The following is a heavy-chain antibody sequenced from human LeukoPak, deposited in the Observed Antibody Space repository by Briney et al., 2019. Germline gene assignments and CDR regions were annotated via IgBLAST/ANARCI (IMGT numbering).Heavy chain of an antibody. CDR1: GGSFSGYY. Sequence: SETLSLTCAVYGGSFSGYYWSWIRQPPGKGLEWIREINHSGSTNYNPSLKSRVTISVDTSKNQFSLKLSSVTAADTAVYYCARERDSSGYYFDYWGQGTLVTVSS. J-gene: IGHJ4*02. CDR3: ARERDSSGYYFDY. CDR2: INHSGST. V-gene: IGHV4-34*01. D-gene: IGHD3-22*01.